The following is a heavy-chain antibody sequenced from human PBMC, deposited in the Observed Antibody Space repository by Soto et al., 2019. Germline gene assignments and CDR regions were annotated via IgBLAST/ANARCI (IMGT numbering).Heavy chain of an antibody. J-gene: IGHJ5*02. Sequence: HPGGSLRLSCSASGFTFSNYAMSWVRQIPGKGLEWVSAISGSGGSTYYEDSVKGRFTISRDNSKSTLYLQMNSLRVDDTAVYYCAKGSPYSGTYFHPWGQGTLVTVSS. CDR2: ISGSGGST. D-gene: IGHD1-26*01. CDR3: AKGSPYSGTYFHP. V-gene: IGHV3-23*01. CDR1: GFTFSNYA.